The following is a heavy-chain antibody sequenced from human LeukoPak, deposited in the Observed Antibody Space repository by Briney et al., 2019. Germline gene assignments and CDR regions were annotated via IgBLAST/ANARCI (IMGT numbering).Heavy chain of an antibody. V-gene: IGHV1-2*02. CDR2: INPNSGGT. CDR3: GTLLSNGPFDY. CDR1: GYTFTGYY. Sequence: ASVKVSCKASGYTFTGYYMHWVRQAPGQGLEWMGWINPNSGGTNYAQKFQGRVTMTRDTSISTAYMELSGLGSDDTAVYYCGTLLSNGPFDYWGQGSLVTVSS. J-gene: IGHJ4*02.